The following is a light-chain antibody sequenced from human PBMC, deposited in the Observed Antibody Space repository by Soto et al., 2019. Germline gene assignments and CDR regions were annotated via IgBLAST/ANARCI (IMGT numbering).Light chain of an antibody. J-gene: IGLJ1*01. Sequence: QSVLPQPASVSGSPGQWITISCTGTSSDVGGYNYVSWYQQHPGKAPKLMIYEVSNRPSGVSNRFSGSKSGNTASLTISGLQAEDEADYYCSSYTSSSTLGVFGTGTKVTVL. V-gene: IGLV2-14*01. CDR2: EVS. CDR1: SSDVGGYNY. CDR3: SSYTSSSTLGV.